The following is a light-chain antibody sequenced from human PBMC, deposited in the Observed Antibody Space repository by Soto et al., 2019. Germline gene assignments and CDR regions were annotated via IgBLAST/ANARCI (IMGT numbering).Light chain of an antibody. CDR1: QSISSW. Sequence: DIQMTQSPSTLSASVGDRVTITCRASQSISSWLAWYQQNPGKAPKLLIYKASSIESGVPSRFSGSGSGTEFTLTISSLQHDDVATYYCQQYNSYSPYTCGQGTKLEIK. J-gene: IGKJ2*01. CDR2: KAS. CDR3: QQYNSYSPYT. V-gene: IGKV1-5*03.